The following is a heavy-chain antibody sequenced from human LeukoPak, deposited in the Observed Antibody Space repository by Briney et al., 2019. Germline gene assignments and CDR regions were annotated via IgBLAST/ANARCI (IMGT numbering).Heavy chain of an antibody. Sequence: PGGSLRLSCAASGFTFSDYYMSWIRQAPGKGLEWVSYISSSGSTIYYADSVKGRFTISRDNGKNSLYLQMNSLRAEDTAVYYCARAATKSRTIFGVAYFDYWGQGTLVTVSS. V-gene: IGHV3-11*04. J-gene: IGHJ4*02. CDR2: ISSSGSTI. CDR3: ARAATKSRTIFGVAYFDY. D-gene: IGHD3-3*01. CDR1: GFTFSDYY.